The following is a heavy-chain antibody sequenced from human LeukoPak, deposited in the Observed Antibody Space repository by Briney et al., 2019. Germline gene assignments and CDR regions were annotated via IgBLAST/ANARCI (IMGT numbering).Heavy chain of an antibody. CDR2: IWYGGSNK. CDR1: GITFSSYG. Sequence: GGSLRLSCAASGITFSSYGMHWVRQAPGKGLEWVAVIWYGGSNKYYADSVKGRFTISRDNSKNTLYLQMNSLRAEDTAVYYCAKVDSYDAFDIWGQGTMVTVSS. J-gene: IGHJ3*02. D-gene: IGHD3-10*01. V-gene: IGHV3-30*02. CDR3: AKVDSYDAFDI.